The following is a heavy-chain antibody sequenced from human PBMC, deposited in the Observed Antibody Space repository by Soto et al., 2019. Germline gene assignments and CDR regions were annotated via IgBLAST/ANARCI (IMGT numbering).Heavy chain of an antibody. CDR3: ARSPRFPLAGYYYGMDV. J-gene: IGHJ6*02. V-gene: IGHV1-2*02. D-gene: IGHD3-3*01. CDR1: GYTFTGYY. Sequence: ASVKVSCKASGYTFTGYYMHWVRQAPGQGLEWMGWINPNSGGTNYAQKFQGRVTMTRDTSISTAYMELSRLRSGDTAVYYCARSPRFPLAGYYYGMDVWGQGTTVTVSS. CDR2: INPNSGGT.